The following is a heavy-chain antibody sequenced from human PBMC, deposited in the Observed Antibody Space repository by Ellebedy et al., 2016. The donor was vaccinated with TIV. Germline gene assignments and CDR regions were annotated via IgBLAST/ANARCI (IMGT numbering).Heavy chain of an antibody. V-gene: IGHV3-7*03. CDR3: VRGGGSFDY. CDR2: IKLDGSDK. D-gene: IGHD1-26*01. CDR1: GFTFSSHW. Sequence: GESLKISXAASGFTFSSHWMSWVRQAPGKGLEWVANIKLDGSDKYYMDSVKGRFTISRDNAENSLYLQMNSLRAEDTAVYYSVRGGGSFDYWGQGTLVTVSS. J-gene: IGHJ4*02.